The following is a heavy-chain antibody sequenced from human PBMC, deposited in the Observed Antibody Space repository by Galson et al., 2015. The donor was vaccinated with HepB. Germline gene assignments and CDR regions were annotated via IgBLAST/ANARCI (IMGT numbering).Heavy chain of an antibody. Sequence: SLRLSCAASEFTFSSYAMSWVRQAPGKGLEWVSAISGSGGSTYYPDSVKGRFTISRDNSKNTLYLQMNSLRAEDTAVYYCAKDMTERPYYYGMDVWGQGTTVTVSS. CDR3: AKDMTERPYYYGMDV. D-gene: IGHD1-1*01. CDR1: EFTFSSYA. CDR2: ISGSGGST. J-gene: IGHJ6*02. V-gene: IGHV3-23*01.